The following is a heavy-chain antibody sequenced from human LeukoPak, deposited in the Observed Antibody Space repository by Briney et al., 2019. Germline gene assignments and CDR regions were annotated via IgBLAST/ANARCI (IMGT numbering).Heavy chain of an antibody. V-gene: IGHV4-38-2*02. Sequence: PSETLSLTCTVSGYSISSGYYWGWIRQPPGKGLEWIGSIYHSGGTYYNPSLKSRVTISVDTSKNQFSLKLSSVTAADTAVYYCARESSSWYRFDYWGQGTLVSVSS. CDR3: ARESSSWYRFDY. J-gene: IGHJ4*02. CDR1: GYSISSGYY. D-gene: IGHD6-13*01. CDR2: IYHSGGT.